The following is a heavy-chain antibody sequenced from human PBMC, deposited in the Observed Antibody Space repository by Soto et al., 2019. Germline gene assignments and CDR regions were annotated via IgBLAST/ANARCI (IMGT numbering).Heavy chain of an antibody. CDR1: GGTFSSYA. Sequence: SVKVCCKASGGTFSSYARSWVRQAPGQGLEWMGGIIPIFGTANYAQKFQGRVTITADKSTSTAYMELSSLRSEDTAVYYCASGGGGTTSVYYYYGMDVWGQGTTVTVSS. CDR3: ASGGGGTTSVYYYYGMDV. V-gene: IGHV1-69*06. CDR2: IIPIFGTA. J-gene: IGHJ6*02. D-gene: IGHD3-16*01.